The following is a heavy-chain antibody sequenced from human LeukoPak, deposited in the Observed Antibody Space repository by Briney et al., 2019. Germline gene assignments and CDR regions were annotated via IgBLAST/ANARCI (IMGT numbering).Heavy chain of an antibody. V-gene: IGHV7-4-1*02. CDR2: INTNTGNP. D-gene: IGHD2-15*01. J-gene: IGHJ5*02. CDR1: GYTFTSYA. Sequence: VASVKVSCKASGYTFTSYAMNWVRQAPGQGLEWMGWINTNTGNPTYAQGFTGRSVFSLDTSVSTAYLQISSLKAEDTAVYYCARDGRYCSGGSCYSGDWFDPWGQGTLVTVSS. CDR3: ARDGRYCSGGSCYSGDWFDP.